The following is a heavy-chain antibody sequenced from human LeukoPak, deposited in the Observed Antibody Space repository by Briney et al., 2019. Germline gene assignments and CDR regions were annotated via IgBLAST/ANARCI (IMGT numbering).Heavy chain of an antibody. J-gene: IGHJ3*01. Sequence: GGSLRLSCAASGISVSNDYMSWVRQAPGKGLEWVSAIYADGYTRDAASVKGRFSISRHNSKNTVYLQMDNLRPEDTAAYYCARDRRGEKDFDVWGPGTMVTVSS. V-gene: IGHV3-53*04. CDR1: GISVSNDY. CDR2: IYADGYT. CDR3: ARDRRGEKDFDV.